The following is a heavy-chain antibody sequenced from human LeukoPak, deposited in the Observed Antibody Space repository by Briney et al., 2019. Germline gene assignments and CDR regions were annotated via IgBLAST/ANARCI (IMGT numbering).Heavy chain of an antibody. V-gene: IGHV4-34*01. D-gene: IGHD6-6*01. CDR2: INHSGST. CDR1: GGSFSGYY. Sequence: PSETLSLTCAVYGGSFSGYYWNWIRQPPGKGLEWIGEINHSGSTNYKPSLESRVTISVDTSKNQFALTLSSVTAADTAVYYCARGRTYSSSPYYYYYYMDVWGKGTTVTVSS. CDR3: ARGRTYSSSPYYYYYYMDV. J-gene: IGHJ6*03.